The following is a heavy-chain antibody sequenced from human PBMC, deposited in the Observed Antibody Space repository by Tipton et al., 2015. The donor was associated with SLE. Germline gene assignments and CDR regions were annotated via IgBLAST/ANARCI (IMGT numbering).Heavy chain of an antibody. J-gene: IGHJ4*02. V-gene: IGHV4-59*04. D-gene: IGHD3-10*01. CDR2: IYHSGST. CDR3: AHLPPDQGVIGDY. Sequence: LRLSCTVSGGSISSHYWSWIRQPPGKGLEWIGSIYHSGSTYYNPSLKSRVTISVDTSKNQFSLKLSSVTAADTAVYYCAHLPPDQGVIGDYWDQGTLVTVSS. CDR1: GGSISSHY.